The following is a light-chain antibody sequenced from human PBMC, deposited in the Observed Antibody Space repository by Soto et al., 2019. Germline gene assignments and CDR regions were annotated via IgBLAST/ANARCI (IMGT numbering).Light chain of an antibody. V-gene: IGKV3-20*01. CDR3: QQYGSSQT. CDR2: GAS. J-gene: IGKJ1*01. CDR1: QSVSSSY. Sequence: EIGLTQSPGTLSFSPGERSTLSWRSSQSVSSSYLAWYQQKPGQAPRLLIYGASSRATGIPDRFSGSGSGTDFTLTISRLEPEDFAVYYCQQYGSSQTFGQGTKVDIK.